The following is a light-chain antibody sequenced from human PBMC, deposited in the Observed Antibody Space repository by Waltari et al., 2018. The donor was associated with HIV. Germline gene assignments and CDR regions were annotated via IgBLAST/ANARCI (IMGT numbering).Light chain of an antibody. Sequence: QSALTQPASVSGSPGPSLTISCTGTSSDVGGYNYVSWYQQPPGKAPKLMIYDVTNLPSVVSNRFSGFKSGNTASLTISGLQAEDEADYYCSSYRSSSTPYVFGTGTKVTVL. CDR1: SSDVGGYNY. CDR2: DVT. V-gene: IGLV2-14*03. CDR3: SSYRSSSTPYV. J-gene: IGLJ1*01.